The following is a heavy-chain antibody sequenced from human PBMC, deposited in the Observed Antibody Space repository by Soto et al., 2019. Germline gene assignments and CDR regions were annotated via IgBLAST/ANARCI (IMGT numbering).Heavy chain of an antibody. CDR2: ISNDGSNT. D-gene: IGHD3-16*01. CDR3: AYFGPSHRHH. V-gene: IGHV3-30*04. CDR1: GFTFSRYA. J-gene: IGHJ1*01. Sequence: QVQLVESGGGVVQPGRSLRLSCAASGFTFSRYAMHWVRQAPGKGLEWVAVISNDGSNTQYADSVKGRFTISRDNSKNTLWLQMNSLRPEDTAVFYCAYFGPSHRHHWGQGTLVTASS.